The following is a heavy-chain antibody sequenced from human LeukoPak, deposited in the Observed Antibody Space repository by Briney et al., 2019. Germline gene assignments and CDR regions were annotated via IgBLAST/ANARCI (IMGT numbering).Heavy chain of an antibody. D-gene: IGHD7-27*01. CDR2: LNQDGSEK. CDR1: GFTFSSYW. CDR3: NVRWGPNSDY. V-gene: IGHV3-7*01. J-gene: IGHJ4*02. Sequence: GGSLRLSCATSGFTFSSYWMNWVRQAPGKGLEWVANLNQDGSEKYYVDSVKGRFIISRDNAKNTLFLHMNSLRAEDTAVYYCNVRWGPNSDYWGQGTLVTVSS.